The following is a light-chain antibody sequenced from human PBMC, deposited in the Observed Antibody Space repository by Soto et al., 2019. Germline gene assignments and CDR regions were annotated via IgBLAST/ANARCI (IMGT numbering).Light chain of an antibody. CDR2: KAS. CDR3: QQYKSYSEA. Sequence: DIQMTQSPSTLSASVGDRVTITCRASQSMSSWLAWYQQQPGNATNVLIYKASSLERGVPSRFRGSGTGTELTITISSLQPDDFETYYCQQYKSYSEAFGQGTKVDIK. J-gene: IGKJ1*01. V-gene: IGKV1-5*03. CDR1: QSMSSW.